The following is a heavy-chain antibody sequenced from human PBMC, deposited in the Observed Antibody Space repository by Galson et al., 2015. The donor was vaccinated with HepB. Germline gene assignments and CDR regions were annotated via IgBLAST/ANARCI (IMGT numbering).Heavy chain of an antibody. CDR2: ISAGNGNT. CDR3: ARLRYYFDSSGDLVRYFDL. CDR1: GYTFTNYI. V-gene: IGHV1-3*01. Sequence: SVKVSCKASGYTFTNYIIHWVRQAPGQRLEWMGWISAGNGNTKYSQKLQGRVTIARDTSASTAYMELSSLRSEDTAVYYCARLRYYFDSSGDLVRYFDLWGRGSLVTVSS. J-gene: IGHJ2*01. D-gene: IGHD3-22*01.